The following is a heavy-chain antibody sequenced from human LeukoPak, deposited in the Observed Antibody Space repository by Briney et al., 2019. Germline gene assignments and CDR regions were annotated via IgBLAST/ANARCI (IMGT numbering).Heavy chain of an antibody. D-gene: IGHD6-19*01. CDR2: IDTSSGTI. CDR1: GFTFSSYE. V-gene: IGHV3-48*03. CDR3: ARDATVGVPGTLYFDH. J-gene: IGHJ4*02. Sequence: PGGFLRLFCAASGFTFSSYEMNWVPQAPGKGLEWVSYIDTSSGTIHYADSVKGRFTISRDNAKSSLYLQMNSPRAEDTAVYFCARDATVGVPGTLYFDHWGQGILVTVSS.